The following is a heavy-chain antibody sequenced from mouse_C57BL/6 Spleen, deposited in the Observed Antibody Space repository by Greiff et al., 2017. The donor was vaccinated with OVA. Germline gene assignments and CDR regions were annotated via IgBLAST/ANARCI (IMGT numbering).Heavy chain of an antibody. CDR1: GFTFNTYA. CDR2: IRSKSSNYAT. J-gene: IGHJ3*01. D-gene: IGHD1-1*01. CDR3: VRDLPSYGGFAY. V-gene: IGHV10-3*01. Sequence: EVQGVESGGGLVQPKGSLKLSCAASGFTFNTYAMHWVRQAPGKGLEWVARIRSKSSNYATYYADSVKDRFTISSDDSQSMHYLQMNNLKTEDTAMYYCVRDLPSYGGFAYWGQGTLVTVSA.